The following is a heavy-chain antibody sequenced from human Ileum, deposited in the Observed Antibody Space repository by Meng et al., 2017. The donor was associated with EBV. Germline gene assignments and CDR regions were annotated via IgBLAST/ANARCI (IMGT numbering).Heavy chain of an antibody. D-gene: IGHD3-10*01. Sequence: HVQLQESGPGLVKPSGALSLTCAVSGDSVSGSDWWSWVRQHPGKGMEWIGEVYHDGATNYHPSLKSRVTISLDKSKNEVNLHLNSLTAADTAVYFCARSSPIVRGLDYWGQGTLVTVSS. CDR1: GDSVSGSDW. J-gene: IGHJ4*02. CDR3: ARSSPIVRGLDY. V-gene: IGHV4-4*02. CDR2: VYHDGAT.